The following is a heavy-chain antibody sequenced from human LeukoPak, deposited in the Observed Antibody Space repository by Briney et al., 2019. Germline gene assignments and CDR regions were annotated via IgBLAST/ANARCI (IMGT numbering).Heavy chain of an antibody. CDR3: TTEGCSSDSCYSDY. D-gene: IGHD2-2*01. J-gene: IGHJ4*02. CDR1: GFTFSNVW. CDR2: IKTKADGGPT. V-gene: IGHV3-15*01. Sequence: PGGSLRLSCAASGFTFSNVWMSWVRQAPGKGLEWVGRIKTKADGGPTEYAAPVKGRFTISREDSKNTLYLQVNSLKTEDTAIYYCTTEGCSSDSCYSDYWGQGTLVTVSS.